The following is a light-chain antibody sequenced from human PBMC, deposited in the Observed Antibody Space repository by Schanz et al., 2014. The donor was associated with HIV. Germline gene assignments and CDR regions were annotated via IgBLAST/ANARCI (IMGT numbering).Light chain of an antibody. J-gene: IGLJ3*02. CDR1: SSDIGAYNY. V-gene: IGLV2-11*02. Sequence: QSVLTQPASVSGSPGQSITISCTGTSSDIGAYNYISWYQQHPGKAPKLMIYDVSKRPSGVPDRFSGSKSGNTASLTISGLRSEDEADYYCASWDDSLSGWVFGGGTKLTVL. CDR2: DVS. CDR3: ASWDDSLSGWV.